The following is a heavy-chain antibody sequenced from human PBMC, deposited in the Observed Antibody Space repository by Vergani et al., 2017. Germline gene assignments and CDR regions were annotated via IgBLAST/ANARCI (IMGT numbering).Heavy chain of an antibody. CDR2: IIPILGIA. V-gene: IGHV1-69*02. CDR3: AKAAAQAYCGMDV. CDR1: GGTFSSYT. J-gene: IGHJ6*02. Sequence: QVQLVQSGAEVKKPGSSVKVSCKASGGTFSSYTISWVRQAPGQGLEWMGRIIPILGIANYAQKFQGRVTITADKSTSTAYMELSSLRSEDTAVYYCAKAAAQAYCGMDVWGQGTTVTVSS.